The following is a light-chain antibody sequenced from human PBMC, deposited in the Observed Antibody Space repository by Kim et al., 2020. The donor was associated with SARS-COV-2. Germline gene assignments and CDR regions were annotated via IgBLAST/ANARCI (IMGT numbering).Light chain of an antibody. J-gene: IGLJ3*02. CDR2: SNN. Sequence: GQRSTISCSGRSPNIGSKTVNWYQQHPGTAPKLLIYSNNQRPSGVPDRFSGSKSGTSASLAISGLQSEDEADYYCAAWDDSLNGWVFGGGTQLTVL. CDR1: SPNIGSKT. V-gene: IGLV1-44*01. CDR3: AAWDDSLNGWV.